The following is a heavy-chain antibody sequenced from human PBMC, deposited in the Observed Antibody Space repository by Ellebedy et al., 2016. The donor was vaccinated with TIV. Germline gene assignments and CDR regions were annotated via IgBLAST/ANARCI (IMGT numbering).Heavy chain of an antibody. CDR3: ARDARLPGGNDY. V-gene: IGHV3-15*05. CDR1: GFTFEYAW. Sequence: GESLKISCATSGFTFEYAWMSWVRQAPGKGLELVGRIKSRHEGGAADYGAPVKGRFFISRDDSKGIMYLQMNSLRAEDTAVYYCARDARLPGGNDYWGQGTLVPVSS. CDR2: IKSRHEGGAA. D-gene: IGHD2-21*02. J-gene: IGHJ4*02.